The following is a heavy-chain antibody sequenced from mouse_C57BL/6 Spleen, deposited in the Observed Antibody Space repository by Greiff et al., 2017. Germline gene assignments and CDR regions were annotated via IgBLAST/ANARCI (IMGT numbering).Heavy chain of an antibody. D-gene: IGHD2-3*01. CDR3: TSPYDGYAMDY. CDR1: GFTFSSYA. J-gene: IGHJ4*01. V-gene: IGHV5-9-1*02. Sequence: EVKLVESGEGLVKPGGSLKLSCAASGFTFSSYAMSWVRQTPEKRLEWVAYISSGGDYIYYADTVKGRFTISRDNARNTLYLQMSSLKSEDTAMYYCTSPYDGYAMDYWGQGTSVTVSS. CDR2: ISSGGDYI.